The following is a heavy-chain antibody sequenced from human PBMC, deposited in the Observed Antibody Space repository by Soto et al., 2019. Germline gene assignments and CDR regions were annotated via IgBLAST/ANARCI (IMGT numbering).Heavy chain of an antibody. D-gene: IGHD6-6*01. CDR2: IDPSDSYT. V-gene: IGHV5-10-1*01. Sequence: VRQMPGKGLEWMGRIDPSDSYTNYSPSFQGHVTISADKSISTAYLQWSSLKASDTAMYYCARHFYSSSPWGQGTLVTVSS. CDR3: ARHFYSSSP. J-gene: IGHJ5*02.